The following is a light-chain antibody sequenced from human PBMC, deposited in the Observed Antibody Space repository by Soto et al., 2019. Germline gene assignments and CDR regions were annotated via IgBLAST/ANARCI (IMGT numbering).Light chain of an antibody. V-gene: IGLV2-14*01. J-gene: IGLJ1*01. CDR3: CSYTSSSTYV. CDR1: SSDVGGYNY. CDR2: EVS. Sequence: QSVLTQPASVSGSPGQSITISCTGTSSDVGGYNYVSWYQQHPGKAPKLMIYEVSNRPSGVSNRFSGSKSGNTASLTISGLQAEDEADYYGCSYTSSSTYVFGTGTNVTVL.